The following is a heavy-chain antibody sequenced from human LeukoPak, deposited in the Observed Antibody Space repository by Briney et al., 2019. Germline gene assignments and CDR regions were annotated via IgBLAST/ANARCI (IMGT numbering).Heavy chain of an antibody. D-gene: IGHD3-22*01. CDR1: GFTFSSYG. CDR3: AKDYYDSPGTFDY. CDR2: ISGSGGST. J-gene: IGHJ4*02. Sequence: GGSLRLSCAASGFTFSSYGMSWVRQAPGKGLEWVSGISGSGGSTYYADSVKGRFTISRDNSKNTLYLQMNSLRAEDTAVYYCAKDYYDSPGTFDYWGQGTLVTVSS. V-gene: IGHV3-23*01.